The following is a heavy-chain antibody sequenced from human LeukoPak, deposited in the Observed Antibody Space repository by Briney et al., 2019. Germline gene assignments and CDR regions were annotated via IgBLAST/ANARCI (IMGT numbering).Heavy chain of an antibody. CDR3: ARAQYEYSSSSGRGWFDP. J-gene: IGHJ5*02. Sequence: PGGSLRLSCAASGFTFNNSGMSWVRQAPGKGLEWVSTMTGSGFTTYYADSVKGRFTISRDNAKNTLYLQMNSLRAEDTAVYYCARAQYEYSSSSGRGWFDPWGQGTLVTVSS. V-gene: IGHV3-23*01. CDR2: MTGSGFTT. D-gene: IGHD6-6*01. CDR1: GFTFNNSG.